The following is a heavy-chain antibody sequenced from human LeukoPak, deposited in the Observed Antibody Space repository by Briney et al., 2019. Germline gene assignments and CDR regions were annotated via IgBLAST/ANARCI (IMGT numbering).Heavy chain of an antibody. CDR2: INHSGST. V-gene: IGHV4-34*01. J-gene: IGHJ4*02. D-gene: IGHD5-24*01. CDR3: ARAKRWLQSDFDY. CDR1: GGSFSGYY. Sequence: SETLSLTCAVYGGSFSGYYWSWIRQPPGKGLEWIGEINHSGSTNYNPSLKSRVTISVDTSKNQFSLKLSSVTAADTAVYYCARAKRWLQSDFDYWGQGTQVTVSS.